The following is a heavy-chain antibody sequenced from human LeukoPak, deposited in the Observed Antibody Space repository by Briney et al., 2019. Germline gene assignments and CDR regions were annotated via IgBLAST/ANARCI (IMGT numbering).Heavy chain of an antibody. Sequence: ASVKVSCKASGYPFTGYYMHWVRQAPGQGLEWMGWISPNSGGTDYAQKFQGRVTMTRDTSISTAYMELSRLRSDDTAVYYCARDWCSGGSCYFKFDPWGQGTLVTVSS. CDR3: ARDWCSGGSCYFKFDP. J-gene: IGHJ5*02. V-gene: IGHV1-2*02. D-gene: IGHD2-15*01. CDR2: ISPNSGGT. CDR1: GYPFTGYY.